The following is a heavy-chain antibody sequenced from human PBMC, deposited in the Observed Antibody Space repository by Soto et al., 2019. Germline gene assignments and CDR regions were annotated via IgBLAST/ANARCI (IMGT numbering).Heavy chain of an antibody. D-gene: IGHD3-9*01. CDR3: ARNDDILTGSPQGYLDY. V-gene: IGHV5-51*01. Sequence: GESLKISCKGSGYRFSSYWIAWVRQVPGKGLEWMGIIYPGDSDIRYSPSFQGQVAISADKFISTAYLQWSSLKASDTAMYYCARNDDILTGSPQGYLDYWGQGTLVTVSS. J-gene: IGHJ4*02. CDR2: IYPGDSDI. CDR1: GYRFSSYW.